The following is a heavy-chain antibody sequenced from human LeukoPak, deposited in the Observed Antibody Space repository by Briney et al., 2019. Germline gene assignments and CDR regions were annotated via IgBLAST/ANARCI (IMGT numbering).Heavy chain of an antibody. J-gene: IGHJ4*02. CDR2: IKNKANSYTT. CDR1: GFTFSDPY. D-gene: IGHD3-10*01. Sequence: QPGGSLRLSCAASGFTFSDPYMGWVRQAPGKGLEWVGRIKNKANSYTTEYAASVKGRFTISRDDSKNSLYLQMHSLNIDDTAMYYRTRSPSYYGSLFDYWGQGTLVTVSS. CDR3: TRSPSYYGSLFDY. V-gene: IGHV3-72*01.